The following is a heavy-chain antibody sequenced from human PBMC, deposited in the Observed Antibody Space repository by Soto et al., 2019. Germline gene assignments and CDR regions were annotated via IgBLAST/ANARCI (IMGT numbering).Heavy chain of an antibody. CDR2: INAGNGNT. V-gene: IGHV1-3*01. CDR3: ARALATVTTFWFDP. Sequence: QVQLVQSGAEVKKPGASVKVSCKASGYTFTSYAMHWVRQAPGQRLEWMGWINAGNGNTKYSQKFQGRVTITRDTSASTAYTELSSLRSEDTAVYYCARALATVTTFWFDPWGQGTLVTVSS. J-gene: IGHJ5*02. D-gene: IGHD4-17*01. CDR1: GYTFTSYA.